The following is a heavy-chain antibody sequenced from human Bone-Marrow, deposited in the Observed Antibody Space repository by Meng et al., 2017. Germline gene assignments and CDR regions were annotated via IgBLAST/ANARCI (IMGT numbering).Heavy chain of an antibody. V-gene: IGHV3-33*01. Sequence: GESLKISCTASGFTFSIHGMHWVRQAPGKGLEWVAVIWYDGNNKYYAESVKGRFIISRDNSKSTVYLQMNSLRADDTAFYYCARDTGYGSSWPGRRYYGMDVWGQGPTVTVSS. CDR2: IWYDGNNK. CDR3: ARDTGYGSSWPGRRYYGMDV. J-gene: IGHJ6*02. D-gene: IGHD6-13*01. CDR1: GFTFSIHG.